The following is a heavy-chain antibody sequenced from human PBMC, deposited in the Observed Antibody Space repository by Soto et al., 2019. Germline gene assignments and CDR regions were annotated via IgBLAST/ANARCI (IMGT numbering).Heavy chain of an antibody. CDR3: ASATYYYGSGRPY. D-gene: IGHD3-10*01. CDR1: GFTFSSYS. Sequence: EVQLVESGGGLVKPGGSLRLSCAASGFTFSSYSMNWVRQAPGKGLEWVSSISRSSSYIYYADSVKGRFTISRDNAKNSLYLQMNSLRAEDTAVYYCASATYYYGSGRPYWGQGTLVTVSS. V-gene: IGHV3-21*01. J-gene: IGHJ4*02. CDR2: ISRSSSYI.